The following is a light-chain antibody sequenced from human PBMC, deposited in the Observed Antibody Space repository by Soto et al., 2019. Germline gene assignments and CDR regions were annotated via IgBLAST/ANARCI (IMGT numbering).Light chain of an antibody. J-gene: IGLJ2*01. Sequence: QSVLTQPPSASGTPGQRVTISCSGSSSNIGTNTVNWYQQLPGTAPTLLIYTNNQRPSGVPDRFSGSKSGTSASLAISGLQSEDEADYYCAASDGSLNGLLFGGGTKVTVL. V-gene: IGLV1-44*01. CDR3: AASDGSLNGLL. CDR2: TNN. CDR1: SSNIGTNT.